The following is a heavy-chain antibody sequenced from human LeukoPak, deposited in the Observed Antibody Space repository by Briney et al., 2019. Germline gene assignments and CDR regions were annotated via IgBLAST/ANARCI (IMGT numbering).Heavy chain of an antibody. CDR3: ARSLALDHGDLSGYYYYYMDV. V-gene: IGHV1-2*02. CDR1: GYTFTGYY. J-gene: IGHJ6*03. D-gene: IGHD4-17*01. Sequence: ASVKVSCKASGYTFTGYYMHWVRQAPGQGLEWMGWINPNSGGTNYAQKFQGRVTMTRDTSISTAYMELSSLRSEDTAVYYCARSLALDHGDLSGYYYYYMDVWGKGTTVTVSS. CDR2: INPNSGGT.